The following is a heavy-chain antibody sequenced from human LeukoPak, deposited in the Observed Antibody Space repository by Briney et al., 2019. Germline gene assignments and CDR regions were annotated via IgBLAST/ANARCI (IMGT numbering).Heavy chain of an antibody. V-gene: IGHV3-21*04. J-gene: IGHJ5*02. Sequence: GGSLRLSCAASGFTFSSYSMNWVRQAPGKGPEWVSSISSSSSYIYYADSVKGRFTISRDNAKNSLYLQMNSLRAEDTAVYYCARGYISGYSYFSFDPWGQGTLVTVSS. CDR1: GFTFSSYS. D-gene: IGHD5-18*01. CDR2: ISSSSSYI. CDR3: ARGYISGYSYFSFDP.